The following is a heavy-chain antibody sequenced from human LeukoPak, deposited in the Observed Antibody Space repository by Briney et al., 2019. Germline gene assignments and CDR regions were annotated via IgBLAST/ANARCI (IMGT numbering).Heavy chain of an antibody. D-gene: IGHD6-19*01. Sequence: PSETLSLTCTVSSGSISSSSYYWGWIRQPPGKGLQWIGTIYYRGSTYYNPSLKSRVTISVDTSKNQFSLKLSSVTAADTAVYYCARGERYSSGWYGEYYFDYWGQGTLVTVSS. CDR2: IYYRGST. CDR3: ARGERYSSGWYGEYYFDY. V-gene: IGHV4-39*01. CDR1: SGSISSSSYY. J-gene: IGHJ4*02.